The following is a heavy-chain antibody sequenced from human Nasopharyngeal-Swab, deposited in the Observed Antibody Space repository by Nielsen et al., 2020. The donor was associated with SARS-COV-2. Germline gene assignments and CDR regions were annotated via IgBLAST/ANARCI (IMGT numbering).Heavy chain of an antibody. CDR3: ARDTAGSFDY. D-gene: IGHD6-13*01. CDR2: IYYSGST. V-gene: IGHV4-30-4*01. CDR1: GGSFSGYY. Sequence: SETLSLTCAVYGGSFSGYYWSWIRQPPGKGLEWIGYIYYSGSTYYNPSLKSRVTISVDTSKNQFSLKLSSVTAADTAVYYCARDTAGSFDYWGQGTLVTVSS. J-gene: IGHJ4*02.